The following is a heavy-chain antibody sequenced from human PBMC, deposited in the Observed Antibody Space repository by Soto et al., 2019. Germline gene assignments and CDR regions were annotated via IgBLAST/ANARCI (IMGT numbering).Heavy chain of an antibody. D-gene: IGHD3-3*01. CDR1: GFSLSTSGVG. V-gene: IGHV2-5*02. CDR3: AHSRPQNYDSWSGYYNMDV. CDR2: IYWDDDK. Sequence: QITLKESGPTLVKPTQTLTLTCTFSGFSLSTSGVGVGWIRQPPGKALEWLALIYWDDDKRYSPSLKSRLTITKDTSKNQVVLTMTNMDPVDTATYYCAHSRPQNYDSWSGYYNMDVWGQGTTVTVSS. J-gene: IGHJ6*02.